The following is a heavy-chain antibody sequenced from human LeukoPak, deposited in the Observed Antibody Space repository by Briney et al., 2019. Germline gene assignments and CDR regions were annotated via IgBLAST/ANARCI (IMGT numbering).Heavy chain of an antibody. CDR2: IYDSGSA. CDR1: VDSISGFY. D-gene: IGHD3-22*01. CDR3: ARVRYYYDSSGYLNYYMDV. J-gene: IGHJ6*03. V-gene: IGHV4-59*01. Sequence: PSETLSLTCTLSVDSISGFYWSWIRQPPGKGLGWIGYIYDSGSAAYNPSIKSRATISVDTSKNQVFLKLRSVTAADTAGYYCARVRYYYDSSGYLNYYMDVWGKGTTVTVSS.